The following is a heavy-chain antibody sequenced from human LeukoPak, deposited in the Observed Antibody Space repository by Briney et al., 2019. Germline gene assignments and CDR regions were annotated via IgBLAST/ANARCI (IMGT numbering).Heavy chain of an antibody. D-gene: IGHD3-3*01. CDR2: ISAYNGNT. Sequence: ASVKVSCKASGYTFTSYGISWVRQAPGQGLEWMGWISAYNGNTNYAQKFQGRVTITRNTSISTAYMELSSLRSEDTAVYYCARALVPFWSGSGPLGPRGQGTLVTVSS. CDR3: ARALVPFWSGSGPLGP. V-gene: IGHV1-18*01. CDR1: GYTFTSYG. J-gene: IGHJ5*02.